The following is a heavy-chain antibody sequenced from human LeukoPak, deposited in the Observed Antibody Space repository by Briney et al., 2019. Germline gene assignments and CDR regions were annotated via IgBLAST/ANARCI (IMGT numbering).Heavy chain of an antibody. V-gene: IGHV4-59*01. Sequence: SETLSLTCTVSGGSISSYYWSWIRQPPGKGLEWIGYIYYSGSTNYNPSLKSRVTTSVDTSRNQFSLKLSSVTAADTAVYYCARGGDSSGYYYPVFDYWGQGTLVTVSP. CDR1: GGSISSYY. D-gene: IGHD3-22*01. J-gene: IGHJ4*02. CDR2: IYYSGST. CDR3: ARGGDSSGYYYPVFDY.